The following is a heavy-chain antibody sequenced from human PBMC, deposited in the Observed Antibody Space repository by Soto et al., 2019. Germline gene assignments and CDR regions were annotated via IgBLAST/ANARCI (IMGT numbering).Heavy chain of an antibody. CDR1: GYTFTTYG. Sequence: QVQLVQSGAEVKKPGASVKVSCKASGYTFTTYGMSWVRQAPGQGLDWMGWISTYNGNTKYAERLQGRVTMTTDTTTSTVYMELRSLTSDDTAVYYCARGPTDYYDNSGNYFLDYWGLGTLVTVSS. D-gene: IGHD3-22*01. CDR3: ARGPTDYYDNSGNYFLDY. J-gene: IGHJ4*02. CDR2: ISTYNGNT. V-gene: IGHV1-18*01.